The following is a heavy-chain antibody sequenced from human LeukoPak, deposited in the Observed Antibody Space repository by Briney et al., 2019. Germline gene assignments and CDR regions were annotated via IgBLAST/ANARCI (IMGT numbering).Heavy chain of an antibody. V-gene: IGHV1-24*01. CDR3: ATSLAVAGTGAFDI. Sequence: ASVKVSCKASGYTFTGYYMHWVRQAPGKGLEWMGGFDPEDGETIYAQKFQGRVTMTEDTSTDTAYMELSSLRSEDTAVYYCATSLAVAGTGAFDIWGQGTMVTVPS. J-gene: IGHJ3*02. D-gene: IGHD6-19*01. CDR1: GYTFTGYY. CDR2: FDPEDGET.